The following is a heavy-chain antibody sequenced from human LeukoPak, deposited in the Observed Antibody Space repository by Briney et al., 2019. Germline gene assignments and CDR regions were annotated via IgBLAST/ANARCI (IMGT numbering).Heavy chain of an antibody. J-gene: IGHJ4*02. CDR1: GFTFSSYW. Sequence: PGGSLRLSCAASGFTFSSYWIHWVSQAPGKGLVWVSRINSDGSSTSYADSVKGRFTISRDNAKNTLYLQMNSLRAEDRAVYYCARGYSTYYFDYWGQGTLVTVSS. V-gene: IGHV3-74*01. CDR2: INSDGSST. D-gene: IGHD6-13*01. CDR3: ARGYSTYYFDY.